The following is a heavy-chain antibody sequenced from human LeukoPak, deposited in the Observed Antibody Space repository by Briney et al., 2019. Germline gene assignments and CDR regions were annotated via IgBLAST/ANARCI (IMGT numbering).Heavy chain of an antibody. CDR3: ARDRSRRDVFDI. V-gene: IGHV4-39*07. CDR2: MYYSGGS. Sequence: PSETLSLTCTVSGGSISSTSHYWGWIRQPPGKGLEWIGSMYYSGGSYHNPSLRSRVTISVDTSKNQLSLKLTSVTAADTAVYFCARDRSRRDVFDIWGQGTMVTVSS. CDR1: GGSISSTSHY. J-gene: IGHJ3*02.